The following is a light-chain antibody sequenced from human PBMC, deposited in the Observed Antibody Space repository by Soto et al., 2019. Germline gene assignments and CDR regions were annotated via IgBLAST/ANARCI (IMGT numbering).Light chain of an antibody. J-gene: IGKJ4*01. V-gene: IGKV3-11*01. Sequence: EIVLTQSPATLSLSPGERATLSCRASQSVGNYLTWLQQKPGQAPRLLIYDASTRATGVPARFSGSGSGTEFTLTISSLEPEDFAVYYCQQRYIYVTFGGGTKV. CDR3: QQRYIYVT. CDR2: DAS. CDR1: QSVGNY.